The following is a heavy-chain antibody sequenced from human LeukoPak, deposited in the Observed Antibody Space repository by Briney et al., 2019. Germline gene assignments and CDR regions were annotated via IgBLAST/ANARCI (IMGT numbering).Heavy chain of an antibody. Sequence: QPGGSLRLSCEGSAFIFSGHWMNWVRQTPGKGLEWVASIKEDGSERQYVDSVKGRFSISRDNTKGSLFLQLNSLRAEDTAVYYCARGGTKYYFDYWGQGTLVTVSS. CDR1: AFIFSGHW. D-gene: IGHD3-16*01. CDR2: IKEDGSER. J-gene: IGHJ4*02. V-gene: IGHV3-7*03. CDR3: ARGGTKYYFDY.